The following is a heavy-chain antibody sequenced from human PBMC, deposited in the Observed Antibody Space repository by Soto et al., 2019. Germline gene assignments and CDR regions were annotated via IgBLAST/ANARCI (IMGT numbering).Heavy chain of an antibody. Sequence: PSQPQPLSYSVVDGTCSGHYWTCIRQPPGTGLEWIGEINHSGSTNYTPSLKSRVTISVDTSKNQFSLKLTSVTAADTAVYDCAIENIAGLFDYWGQGTLVSVSS. CDR1: DGTCSGHY. D-gene: IGHD2-15*01. J-gene: IGHJ4*02. CDR2: INHSGST. V-gene: IGHV4-34*08. CDR3: AIENIAGLFDY.